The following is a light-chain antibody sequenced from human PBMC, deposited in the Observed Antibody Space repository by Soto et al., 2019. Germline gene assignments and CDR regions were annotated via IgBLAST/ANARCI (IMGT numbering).Light chain of an antibody. CDR3: QAWDSSTVV. CDR1: KLGDKY. CDR2: HDT. V-gene: IGLV3-1*01. Sequence: SYELTQPPSVSVSPGQTASITCSGDKLGDKYACWYQQKPGQSPVLVIYHDTKRPSGIPERFSGSNSGNTATLTISGTQAMDEADYYCQAWDSSTVVFGGGTKLPVL. J-gene: IGLJ2*01.